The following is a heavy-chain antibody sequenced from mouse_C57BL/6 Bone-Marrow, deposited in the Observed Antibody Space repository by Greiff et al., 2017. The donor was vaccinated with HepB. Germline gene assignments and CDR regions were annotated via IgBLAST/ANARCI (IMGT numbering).Heavy chain of an antibody. Sequence: VQLKESGPELVKPGASVKMSCKASGYTFTDYNMHWVKQSHGKSLEWIGYINPNNGGTSYNQKFKGKATLTVNKSSSTAYMELRSLTSEDSAVYYCARLGYYGRSPPMDYWGQGTSVTVSS. D-gene: IGHD1-1*01. CDR3: ARLGYYGRSPPMDY. CDR2: INPNNGGT. CDR1: GYTFTDYN. V-gene: IGHV1-22*01. J-gene: IGHJ4*01.